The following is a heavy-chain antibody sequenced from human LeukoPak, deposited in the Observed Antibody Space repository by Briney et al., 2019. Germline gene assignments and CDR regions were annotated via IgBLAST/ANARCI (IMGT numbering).Heavy chain of an antibody. Sequence: ASVKVSCKASGYTFTTYYIHWVRQAPGQGLEWMGFINPSGGATGYAQNFKGRVTMTRDMSTSTVYMELSSLRSEDTAVYYCARGIGDRFRLQHVIDYWGQGTLVTVSS. D-gene: IGHD2-21*02. J-gene: IGHJ4*02. CDR3: ARGIGDRFRLQHVIDY. CDR2: INPSGGAT. V-gene: IGHV1-46*01. CDR1: GYTFTTYY.